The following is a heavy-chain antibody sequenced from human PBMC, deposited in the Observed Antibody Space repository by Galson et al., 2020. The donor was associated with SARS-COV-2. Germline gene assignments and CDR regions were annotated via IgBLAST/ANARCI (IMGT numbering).Heavy chain of an antibody. D-gene: IGHD3-22*01. CDR1: GFTFSSYW. J-gene: IGHJ6*02. V-gene: IGHV3-74*01. Sequence: GGSLRLSCAASGFTFSSYWMHWVRQAPGKGLVWVSRINSDGSSTSYADSVKGRFTISRDNAKNTLYLQMNSLRAEDTAVYYCARVPPGYYYDSSGYLRYYYYYGMDVWGQGTTVTVSS. CDR2: INSDGSST. CDR3: ARVPPGYYYDSSGYLRYYYYYGMDV.